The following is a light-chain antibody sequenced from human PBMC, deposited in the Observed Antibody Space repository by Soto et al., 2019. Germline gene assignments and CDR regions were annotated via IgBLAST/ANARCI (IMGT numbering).Light chain of an antibody. CDR2: EVI. CDR1: NSDIGAYNY. V-gene: IGLV2-14*01. Sequence: QSVLTQPASVSGSPGQSITISCTGSNSDIGAYNYVSWYQQHPGKAPKLIIYEVIYRPSGISNRFSGSKSGNTASLTISGLQPEDEADYYCSSYTSSSLYVFGTGTKVTVL. J-gene: IGLJ1*01. CDR3: SSYTSSSLYV.